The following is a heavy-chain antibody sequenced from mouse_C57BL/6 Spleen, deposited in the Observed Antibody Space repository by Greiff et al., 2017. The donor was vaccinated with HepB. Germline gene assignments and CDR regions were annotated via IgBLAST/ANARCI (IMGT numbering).Heavy chain of an antibody. CDR2: INPNNGGT. V-gene: IGHV1-18*01. CDR3: AREDYGSSYPFAY. Sequence: EVQLQQSGPELVKPGASVKIPCKASGYTFTDYNMAWVKQSHGKSLEWIGDINPNNGGTIYNQKFKGKATLTVDKSSSTAYMELRSLTSEDTAVYYCAREDYGSSYPFAYWGQGTLVTVS. D-gene: IGHD1-1*01. J-gene: IGHJ3*01. CDR1: GYTFTDYN.